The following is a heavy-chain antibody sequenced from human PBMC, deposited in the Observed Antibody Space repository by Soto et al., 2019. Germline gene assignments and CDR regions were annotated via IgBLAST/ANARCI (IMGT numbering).Heavy chain of an antibody. CDR2: INVGNGNT. D-gene: IGHD2-8*01. CDR3: ARANGAFDI. CDR1: GYTFTSYA. Sequence: GASVKVSCKASGYTFTSYAMHWVRQAPGQRLEWMGWINVGNGNTKYSQKFQGRVTITKDTSASTAYIELSSLRSEDTAVYYCARANGAFDIWGQGTMVTVSS. J-gene: IGHJ3*02. V-gene: IGHV1-3*01.